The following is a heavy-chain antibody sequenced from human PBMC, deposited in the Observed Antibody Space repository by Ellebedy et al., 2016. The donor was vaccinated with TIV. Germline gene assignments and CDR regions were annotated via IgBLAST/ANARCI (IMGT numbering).Heavy chain of an antibody. CDR1: GGSISSGDYY. V-gene: IGHV4-30-4*01. D-gene: IGHD2-15*01. CDR3: ASHLNCSGGSCYSWFDP. Sequence: SETLSLTCTVSGGSISSGDYYWSWIRQPPGKGLEWIGYIYYSGSTYYNPSLKSRVTISVDTSKNQFSLKLNSVTAADTAVYYCASHLNCSGGSCYSWFDPWGQGTLVTVSS. J-gene: IGHJ5*02. CDR2: IYYSGST.